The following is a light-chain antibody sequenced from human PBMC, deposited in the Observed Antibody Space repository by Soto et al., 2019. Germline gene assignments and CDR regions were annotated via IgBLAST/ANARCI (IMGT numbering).Light chain of an antibody. Sequence: DIVMTQSPDSLAVSLGERASINCKSSQSVLHSSNNKNYLAWYQQKPGQTPKLLIYWASTRESGVPDRFSGSGSGTDFTLTISSLQAEDVAVYFCQQYYGTLWTFGQGTKVEIK. CDR3: QQYYGTLWT. CDR2: WAS. J-gene: IGKJ1*01. CDR1: QSVLHSSNNKNY. V-gene: IGKV4-1*01.